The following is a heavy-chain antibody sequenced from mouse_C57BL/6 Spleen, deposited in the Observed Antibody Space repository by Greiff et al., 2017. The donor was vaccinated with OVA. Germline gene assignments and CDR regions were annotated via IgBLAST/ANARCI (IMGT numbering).Heavy chain of an antibody. Sequence: EVKLMESGGDLVKPGGSLKLSCAASGFTFSSYGMSWVRQTPDKRLEWVATISSGGSYTYYPDSVKGRFTISRNNAQNTLYLQMSSLKSEDTAMYYCARGLYGSSPYWYFDVWGTGTTVTVSS. CDR2: ISSGGSYT. J-gene: IGHJ1*03. D-gene: IGHD1-1*01. CDR3: ARGLYGSSPYWYFDV. V-gene: IGHV5-6*01. CDR1: GFTFSSYG.